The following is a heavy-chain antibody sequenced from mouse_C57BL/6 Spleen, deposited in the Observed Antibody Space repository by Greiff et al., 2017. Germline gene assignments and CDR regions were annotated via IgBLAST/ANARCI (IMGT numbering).Heavy chain of an antibody. V-gene: IGHV1-64*01. Sequence: QVQLQQPGAELVKPGASVKLSCKASGYTFTSYWMHWVKQRPGQGLEWIGMIHPNSGSTNYNEKFKSKATLTVDKSSSTAYMQLSSLTSEDSAVYYCAREQLRVQDDIDYWGQGTTLTVSS. J-gene: IGHJ2*01. CDR3: AREQLRVQDDIDY. CDR1: GYTFTSYW. CDR2: IHPNSGST. D-gene: IGHD3-2*02.